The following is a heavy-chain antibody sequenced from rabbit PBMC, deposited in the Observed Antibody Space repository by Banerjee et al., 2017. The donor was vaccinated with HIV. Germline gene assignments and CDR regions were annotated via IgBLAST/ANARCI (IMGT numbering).Heavy chain of an antibody. V-gene: IGHV1S40*01. CDR2: IIGDSEIT. D-gene: IGHD6-1*01. CDR3: ARGIFSVGWSYGL. J-gene: IGHJ3*01. Sequence: QSLEESGGGLVKPGASLTLTCTASGFSFSSGQYVCWVRQAPGKGLEWIACIIGDSEITYYASWAKGRFTISKTSSTTVTLQMTSLTAADTATYFCARGIFSVGWSYGLWGQGTLVTVS. CDR1: GFSFSSGQY.